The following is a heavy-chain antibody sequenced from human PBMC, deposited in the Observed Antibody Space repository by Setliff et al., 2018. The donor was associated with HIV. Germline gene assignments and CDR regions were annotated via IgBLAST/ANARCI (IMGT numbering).Heavy chain of an antibody. CDR2: IYYSGST. CDR3: ARPVSKYFYGMDV. V-gene: IGHV4-61*08. CDR1: GGSISSGDYY. Sequence: SETLSLTCTVSGGSISSGDYYWSWIRQPPGKGLEWIGYIYYSGSTSYNSSLKSRVTISGDTSKNLFSLKVTSVTAADTAVYYCARPVSKYFYGMDVWGLGTTVTVSS. J-gene: IGHJ6*02.